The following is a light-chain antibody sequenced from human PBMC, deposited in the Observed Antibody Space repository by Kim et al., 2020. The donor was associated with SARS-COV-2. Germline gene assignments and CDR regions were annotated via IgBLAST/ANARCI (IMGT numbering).Light chain of an antibody. J-gene: IGKJ4*01. V-gene: IGKV3-11*01. CDR1: QSVSTY. CDR3: QQRSNWPPALT. Sequence: PGERATLSCRASQSVSTYLAWYQQKRGQAPRLLIYDASNRATGIPDRFSGSGSGTDFTLTISSLESEDFAVYYCQQRSNWPPALTFGGGTKVDIK. CDR2: DAS.